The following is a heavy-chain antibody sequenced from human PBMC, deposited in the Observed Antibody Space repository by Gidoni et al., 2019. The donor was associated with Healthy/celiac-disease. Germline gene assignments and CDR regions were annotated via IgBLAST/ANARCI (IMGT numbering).Heavy chain of an antibody. J-gene: IGHJ5*02. CDR2: ISGSGGST. Sequence: EVQLSDSGGGFVQPGGSLRLSCAASGFPFSLYVLRCVRQGPGNGLEWVSAISGSGGSTYYADVVKGRFTISRDNSKNTLYLQMNSLRAEDTAVYYCAKGDAYCSGGSCYLVLGLFDPWGQGTLVTVSS. CDR1: GFPFSLYV. CDR3: AKGDAYCSGGSCYLVLGLFDP. V-gene: IGHV3-23*01. D-gene: IGHD2-15*01.